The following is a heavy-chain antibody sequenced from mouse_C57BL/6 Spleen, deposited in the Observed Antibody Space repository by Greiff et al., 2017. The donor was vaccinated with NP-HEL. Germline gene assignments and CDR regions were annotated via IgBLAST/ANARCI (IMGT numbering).Heavy chain of an antibody. Sequence: EVQRVESGGGLVQPGGSLKLSCAASGFTFSDYYMYWVRQTPEKRLEWVAYISNGGGSTYYPDTVKGRFTISRDNAKNTLYLQMSRLKSEDTAMYYCARFYGNSGAMDYWGQGTSVTVSS. CDR2: ISNGGGST. CDR1: GFTFSDYY. D-gene: IGHD2-1*01. J-gene: IGHJ4*01. V-gene: IGHV5-12*01. CDR3: ARFYGNSGAMDY.